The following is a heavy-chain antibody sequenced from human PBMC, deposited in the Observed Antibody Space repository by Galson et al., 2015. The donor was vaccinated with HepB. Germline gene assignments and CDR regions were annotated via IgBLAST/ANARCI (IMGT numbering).Heavy chain of an antibody. V-gene: IGHV3-69-1*01. CDR3: ARRDYYYDSSGYPTGAFDI. CDR2: ISSSSTI. J-gene: IGHJ3*02. Sequence: SLRLSCAASGFTFSSYAMSWVRQAPGKGLEWVSAISSSSTIYYADSVKGRFTISRDNAKNSLYLQMNSLRDEDTAVYYCARRDYYYDSSGYPTGAFDIWGQGTMVTVSS. CDR1: GFTFSSYA. D-gene: IGHD3-22*01.